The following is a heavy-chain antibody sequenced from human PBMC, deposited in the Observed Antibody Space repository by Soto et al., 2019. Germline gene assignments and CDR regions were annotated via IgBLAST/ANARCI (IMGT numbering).Heavy chain of an antibody. V-gene: IGHV4-59*08. D-gene: IGHD3-10*01. CDR1: GGSISSYY. CDR2: IYYSGST. CDR3: ARRREIKRDPPGSYYTGYFYFDY. Sequence: SETLSLTCTVSGGSISSYYWSWIRQPPGKGLEWIGYIYYSGSTNYNPSLKSRVTISVDTSKNQFSLKLSSVTAADTAVYYCARRREIKRDPPGSYYTGYFYFDYWGQGTLVTVSS. J-gene: IGHJ4*02.